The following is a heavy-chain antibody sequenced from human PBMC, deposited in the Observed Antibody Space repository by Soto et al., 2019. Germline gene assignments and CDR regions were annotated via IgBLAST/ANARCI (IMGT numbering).Heavy chain of an antibody. V-gene: IGHV3-33*06. D-gene: IGHD5-18*01. J-gene: IGHJ6*02. CDR3: AKAPMGYSLVSITPRGYYGMDV. CDR2: IWYDGSNK. CDR1: GFTFSSYG. Sequence: PVGSLRLSCAASGFTFSSYGMHWVRQAPGKGLEWVAVIWYDGSNKYYADSVKGRFTISRDNSKNTLYLQMNSLRAEDTAVYYCAKAPMGYSLVSITPRGYYGMDVWGQGTTVTVSS.